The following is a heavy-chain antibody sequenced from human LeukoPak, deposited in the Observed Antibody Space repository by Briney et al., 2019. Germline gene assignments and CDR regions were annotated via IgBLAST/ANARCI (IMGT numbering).Heavy chain of an antibody. Sequence: KSSETLSLTRSVSDGSINSYYWNWIRRPPGKGLEWIGYIYYNGNANYSPSLKSRVTMSVHTSKNLFSLKVSSVTAADTAVYYCARGRSNYYGMDVWGQGTTVTVSS. CDR1: DGSINSYY. V-gene: IGHV4-59*01. CDR3: ARGRSNYYGMDV. J-gene: IGHJ6*02. CDR2: IYYNGNA. D-gene: IGHD1-26*01.